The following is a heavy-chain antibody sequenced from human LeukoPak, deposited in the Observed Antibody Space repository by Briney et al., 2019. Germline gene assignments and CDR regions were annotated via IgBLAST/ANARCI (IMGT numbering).Heavy chain of an antibody. D-gene: IGHD6-19*01. CDR1: GFTFSSYS. J-gene: IGHJ3*02. CDR2: ISSSSSYI. CDR3: ARDRSGWFLDAFDI. Sequence: GGSLRLSRAASGFTFSSYSMNWVRQAPGKGLEWVSSISSSSSYIYYADSVKGRLTISRDNAKNSLYLQMNSLRAEDTAVYYCARDRSGWFLDAFDIWGQGTMVTVSS. V-gene: IGHV3-21*01.